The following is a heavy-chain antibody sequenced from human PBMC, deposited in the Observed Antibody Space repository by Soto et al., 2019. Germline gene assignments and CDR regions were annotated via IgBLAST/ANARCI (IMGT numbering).Heavy chain of an antibody. J-gene: IGHJ5*02. Sequence: PSQTLSLTCAISGDSVSSNSAAWNWIRQSPSRGLEWLGRTYYRSKWYNDYAVSVKSRITINPDTSKNQFSLQLNSVTPEDTAVYYCARVMERYGSSWYGGNWFDPWGQGTLVTVSS. D-gene: IGHD6-13*01. CDR3: ARVMERYGSSWYGGNWFDP. V-gene: IGHV6-1*01. CDR2: TYYRSKWYN. CDR1: GDSVSSNSAA.